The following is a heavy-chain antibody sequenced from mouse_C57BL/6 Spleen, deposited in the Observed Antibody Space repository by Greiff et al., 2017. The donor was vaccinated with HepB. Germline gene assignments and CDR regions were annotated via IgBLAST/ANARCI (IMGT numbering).Heavy chain of an antibody. CDR2: INYDGSST. Sequence: DVKLVESEGGLVQPGSSMKLSCTASGFTFSDYYMAWVRQVPEKGLEWVANINYDGSSTYYLDSLKSRFIISRDNAKNILYLQMSSLKSEDTATYYCARDRGNSRGFDYWGQGTTLTVSS. CDR1: GFTFSDYY. CDR3: ARDRGNSRGFDY. V-gene: IGHV5-16*01. D-gene: IGHD2-1*01. J-gene: IGHJ2*01.